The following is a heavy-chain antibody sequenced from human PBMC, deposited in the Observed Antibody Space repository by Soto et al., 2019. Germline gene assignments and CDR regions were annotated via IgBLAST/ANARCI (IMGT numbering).Heavy chain of an antibody. CDR2: IIPIFGTA. J-gene: IGHJ6*02. V-gene: IGHV1-69*13. CDR3: ASSLGDNYGMDV. CDR1: GGTFSSYA. Sequence: GASVKVSCKASGGTFSSYAISWVRQAPGQGLEWMGGIIPIFGTANYAQKFQGRVTITADESTSTAYMELSSLRSEDTAVYYCASSLGDNYGMDVWGQGTTVTVSS.